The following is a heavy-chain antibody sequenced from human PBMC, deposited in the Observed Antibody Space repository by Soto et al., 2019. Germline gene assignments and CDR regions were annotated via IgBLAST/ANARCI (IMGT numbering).Heavy chain of an antibody. V-gene: IGHV3-30*18. D-gene: IGHD3-22*01. J-gene: IGHJ6*02. CDR1: GFTFSSYG. CDR2: ISYDGSNK. Sequence: PGGSLRLSCAASGFTFSSYGMHWVRQAPGKGLEWVAVISYDGSNKYYADSVKGRFTISRDNSKNTLYLQMNSLRAEDTAVYYCAKAVGPMYSSGRYYYYGMDVWGQGTTVTVSS. CDR3: AKAVGPMYSSGRYYYYGMDV.